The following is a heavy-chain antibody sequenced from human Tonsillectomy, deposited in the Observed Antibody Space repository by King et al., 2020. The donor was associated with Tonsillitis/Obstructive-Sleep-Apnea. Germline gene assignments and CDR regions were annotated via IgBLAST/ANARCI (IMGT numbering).Heavy chain of an antibody. CDR2: IKSKSDGGTI. J-gene: IGHJ4*02. Sequence: VQLVESGGGLVQPGGSLRLSCAASGFTFSHAWMSWVRQAPGKGLEWVGRIKSKSDGGTIDYTAPVNDRLTISRDDLKNRLYLQMKSLKTGDTAVYYCSARGGRYWGQGTLVNVS. CDR3: SARGGRY. D-gene: IGHD3-10*01. CDR1: GFTFSHAW. V-gene: IGHV3-15*01.